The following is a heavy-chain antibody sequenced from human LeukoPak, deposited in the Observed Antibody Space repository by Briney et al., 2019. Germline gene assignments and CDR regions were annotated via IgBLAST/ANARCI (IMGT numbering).Heavy chain of an antibody. CDR3: ARLSFSPDIVVVPAARHTYYGMDV. J-gene: IGHJ6*02. V-gene: IGHV3-74*01. Sequence: AGGSLRLSCAASGFTFRSYWMHWVRQAPGKGLVWVSRINSDGSSTSYADTVKGRFTISRDNAKNTLYLQMNSLRAEDTAVYYCARLSFSPDIVVVPAARHTYYGMDVWGQGTTVTVSS. D-gene: IGHD2-2*01. CDR1: GFTFRSYW. CDR2: INSDGSST.